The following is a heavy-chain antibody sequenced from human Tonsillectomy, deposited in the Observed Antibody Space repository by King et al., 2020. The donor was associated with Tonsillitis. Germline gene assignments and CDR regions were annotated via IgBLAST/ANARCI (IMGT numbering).Heavy chain of an antibody. J-gene: IGHJ4*02. CDR2: INRSGSTI. Sequence: VQLVESGGDLVQPGGSLRLSCAVSGFTFSSYEMNWVRQAPGKGLEWGSHINRSGSTIYYADTVKGRFTISRDNAKSSLYLQMNSLRAEDTAVYYCARAQYCSTSSCYPGRFDYWGQGTLVTVSS. CDR1: GFTFSSYE. D-gene: IGHD2-2*01. V-gene: IGHV3-48*03. CDR3: ARAQYCSTSSCYPGRFDY.